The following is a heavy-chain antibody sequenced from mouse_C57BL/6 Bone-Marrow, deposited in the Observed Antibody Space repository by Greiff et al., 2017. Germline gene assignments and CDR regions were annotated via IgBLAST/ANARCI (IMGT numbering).Heavy chain of an antibody. CDR1: GIDFSRYW. V-gene: IGHV4-1*01. CDR2: INPDSSTI. D-gene: IGHD1-1*01. J-gene: IGHJ4*01. Sequence: EVKLLQSGGGLVQPGGSLKLSCAASGIDFSRYWMSWVRRAPGKGLEWIGEINPDSSTINYAPSLKDKFIISRDNAKNTLYLQMSKVRSEDTALYYCARDYYGLFYAMDYWGQGTSVTVSS. CDR3: ARDYYGLFYAMDY.